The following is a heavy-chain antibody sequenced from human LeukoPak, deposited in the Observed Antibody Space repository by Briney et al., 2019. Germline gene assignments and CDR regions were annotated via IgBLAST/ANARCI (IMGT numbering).Heavy chain of an antibody. Sequence: PSETLSLTCTVCGGSSSRYYWSGLRQPAGKGLEWIGRIYTSGSTNYNPSLKSRVTMSVDTSKNQFSLKLSSVTAADTAVYYCATERPYPPSYSSSCYVWFDPWGQGTLVTVSS. V-gene: IGHV4-4*07. D-gene: IGHD6-13*01. CDR1: GGSSSRYY. CDR3: ATERPYPPSYSSSCYVWFDP. J-gene: IGHJ5*02. CDR2: IYTSGST.